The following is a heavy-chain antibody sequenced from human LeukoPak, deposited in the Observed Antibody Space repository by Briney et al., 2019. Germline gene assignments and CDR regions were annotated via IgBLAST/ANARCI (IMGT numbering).Heavy chain of an antibody. CDR2: ISSSSGYM. V-gene: IGHV3-21*01. Sequence: GGSLRLSCAASGFTFSSYTINWVRQAPGKGLEWVSSISSSSGYMYYADSVKGRFTISRDNAKNSLYLQLNSLRAEDTAVYYCARSRFYFDYWGQGTLVTVSS. CDR1: GFTFSSYT. J-gene: IGHJ4*02. CDR3: ARSRFYFDY.